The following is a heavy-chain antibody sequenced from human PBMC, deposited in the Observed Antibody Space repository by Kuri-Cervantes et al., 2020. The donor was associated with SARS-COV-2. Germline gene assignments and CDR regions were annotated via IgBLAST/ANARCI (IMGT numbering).Heavy chain of an antibody. J-gene: IGHJ6*03. D-gene: IGHD3-10*01. CDR3: ARSPSYTSGNNYYMDV. V-gene: IGHV4-4*07. CDR1: GGSINYYY. CDR2: IYNTENI. Sequence: SETLSLTCTVSGGSINYYYWTWIRRPAGKGLEWIGRIYNTENIRYNPSLESRVTMSIDTSRNQFSLRLSSLTAADTAMYYCARSPSYTSGNNYYMDVWGKGTTVTVSS.